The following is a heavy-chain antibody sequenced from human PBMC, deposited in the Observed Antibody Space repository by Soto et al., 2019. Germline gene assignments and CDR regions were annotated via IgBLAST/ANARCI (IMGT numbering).Heavy chain of an antibody. J-gene: IGHJ3*02. D-gene: IGHD3-22*01. Sequence: ASVKVSCKASGYTSTNYGMHWVRQAPGQRLEWMGWINPGCGNANYAQKFQGRVTITADTSTSTAYMELSSLRSEDTAVYYCARDLHSTMIADAEMAFDIWGQGTMVTVS. CDR2: INPGCGNA. CDR3: ARDLHSTMIADAEMAFDI. V-gene: IGHV1-3*01. CDR1: GYTSTNYG.